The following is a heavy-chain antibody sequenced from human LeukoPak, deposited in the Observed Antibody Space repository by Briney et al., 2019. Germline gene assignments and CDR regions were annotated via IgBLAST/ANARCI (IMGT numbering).Heavy chain of an antibody. CDR3: ATGDTAMVTPSFDY. D-gene: IGHD5-18*01. Sequence: ASVKVSFKVSGYTLTELSMHWVRQAPGKGLEWMGGFDPGDGETIYAQKFQGRVTMTEDTSTDTAYMELSSLRSEDTAVYYCATGDTAMVTPSFDYWGQGTLVTVSS. V-gene: IGHV1-24*01. CDR2: FDPGDGET. CDR1: GYTLTELS. J-gene: IGHJ4*02.